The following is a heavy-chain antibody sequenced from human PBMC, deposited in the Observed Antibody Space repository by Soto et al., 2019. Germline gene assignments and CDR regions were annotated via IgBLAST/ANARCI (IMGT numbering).Heavy chain of an antibody. V-gene: IGHV4-30-4*01. D-gene: IGHD1-1*01. CDR3: ARGWTATGGNDVDY. J-gene: IGHJ4*02. CDR2: IYYTGSA. Sequence: QVQLQESGQGLLKPSQTLSLTCNVSGGSISRGDHYWSWIRQPPGKGLEWIGYIYYTGSAYYNPTLETRVTISVDASQNQFSFMLTSVTVADTAVYYCARGWTATGGNDVDYWGQGTRGTVSS. CDR1: GGSISRGDHY.